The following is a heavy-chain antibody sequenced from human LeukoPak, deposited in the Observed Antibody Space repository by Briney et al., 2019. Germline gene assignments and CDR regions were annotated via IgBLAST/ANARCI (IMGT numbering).Heavy chain of an antibody. CDR2: IKQDGSEK. D-gene: IGHD3-22*01. J-gene: IGHJ4*02. CDR1: EFTFSSYW. V-gene: IGHV3-7*01. Sequence: GGSLRLSCAASEFTFSSYWMSWVRQAPGKGLEWVANIKQDGSEKYYVDSVKGRFTISRDNAKNSLYLQMNSLRAEDTAVYYCARDGLSIPYYYDSSGYSPFDYWGQGTLVTVSS. CDR3: ARDGLSIPYYYDSSGYSPFDY.